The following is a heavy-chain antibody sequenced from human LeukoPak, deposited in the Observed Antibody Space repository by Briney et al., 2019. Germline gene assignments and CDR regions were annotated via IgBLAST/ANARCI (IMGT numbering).Heavy chain of an antibody. V-gene: IGHV3-30*02. J-gene: IGHJ4*02. CDR3: AKDYEIAAAGSFDY. D-gene: IGHD6-13*01. Sequence: GGSLRLSCAASGFTFSSYGMHWVRQAPGKGLEWVAFIRYDGSNKYYADSVKGRFTISRDNSKNTLYLQMNSLRAEDTAVYYCAKDYEIAAAGSFDYWGQGTLVTVSS. CDR1: GFTFSSYG. CDR2: IRYDGSNK.